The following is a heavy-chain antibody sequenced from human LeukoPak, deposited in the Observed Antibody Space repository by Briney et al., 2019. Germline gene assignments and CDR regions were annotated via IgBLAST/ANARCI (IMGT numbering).Heavy chain of an antibody. CDR1: GGTFSSYA. Sequence: GASVKVSCKASGGTFSSYAISWVRQAPGQGLEWMGGIIPIFGTANYAQKFQGRVTITADESTSTAYMELSSLRSEDTAVYYCAIVAYCGGAYCRLGAFDIWGQGTMVTVSS. CDR3: AIVAYCGGAYCRLGAFDI. CDR2: IIPIFGTA. V-gene: IGHV1-69*13. J-gene: IGHJ3*02. D-gene: IGHD2-21*01.